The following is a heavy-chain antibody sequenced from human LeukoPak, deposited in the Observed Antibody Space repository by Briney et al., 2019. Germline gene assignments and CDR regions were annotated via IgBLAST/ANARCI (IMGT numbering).Heavy chain of an antibody. V-gene: IGHV4-4*07. CDR2: IYTSGST. Sequence: SETLSLTCTVSGGSISSYYWSWIRQPAGKGLEWIGRIYTSGSTNYNPSPKSRVTMSVDTSKNQFSLKLNSVTAADTAVYYCARDFAASSWYGMDVWGQGTTVTVSS. J-gene: IGHJ6*02. CDR1: GGSISSYY. D-gene: IGHD6-13*01. CDR3: ARDFAASSWYGMDV.